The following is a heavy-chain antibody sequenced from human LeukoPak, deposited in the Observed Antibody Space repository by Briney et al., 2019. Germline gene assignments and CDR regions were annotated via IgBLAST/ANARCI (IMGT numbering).Heavy chain of an antibody. D-gene: IGHD4-17*01. CDR3: TTATVTTLFDY. CDR2: INSDGSST. CDR1: GFTFSSYW. J-gene: IGHJ4*02. V-gene: IGHV3-74*01. Sequence: GGSLRLSCAASGFTFSSYWMHWVRQAPGNGLVWVSRINSDGSSTSYADSVKGRFTISRDNAKNTLYLQMNRLKTEDTAVYYCTTATVTTLFDYWGQGTLVTVSS.